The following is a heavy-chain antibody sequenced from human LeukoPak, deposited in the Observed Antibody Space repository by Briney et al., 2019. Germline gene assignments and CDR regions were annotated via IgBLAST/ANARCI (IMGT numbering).Heavy chain of an antibody. J-gene: IGHJ6*03. Sequence: PSETLSLTSTVSGGSMSSYSWTWIRQPAGRGLEWVGRMDSSGTINYNPSLGSRVSMSLDTSKKQFSLTLRSVTAAETAVYFCARVSGYYSVWRAPSPYHYYYYLDVWGTGITVTVSS. CDR2: MDSSGTI. V-gene: IGHV4-4*07. CDR1: GGSMSSYS. CDR3: ARVSGYYSVWRAPSPYHYYYYLDV. D-gene: IGHD3-10*02.